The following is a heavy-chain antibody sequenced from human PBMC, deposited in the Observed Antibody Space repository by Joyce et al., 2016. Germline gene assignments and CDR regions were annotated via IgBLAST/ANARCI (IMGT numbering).Heavy chain of an antibody. Sequence: QVQLQQWGAGLLKPSETLSLTCAVYGGSFSGYYWSWIRQPPGKGLEWIGENNHSGSTNDNPSLKSRVTISVDTSKNQFALKLSSVTAADMAVYYCARGPRSNWGLVWFDPWGQGTLVTVSS. V-gene: IGHV4-34*01. CDR1: GGSFSGYY. D-gene: IGHD7-27*01. CDR3: ARGPRSNWGLVWFDP. J-gene: IGHJ5*02. CDR2: NNHSGST.